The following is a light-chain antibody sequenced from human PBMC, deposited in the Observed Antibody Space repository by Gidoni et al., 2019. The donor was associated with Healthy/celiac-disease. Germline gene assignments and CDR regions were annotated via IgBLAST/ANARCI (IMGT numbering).Light chain of an antibody. Sequence: DIQLTQSPSSMSASAGDRVTITCRASPSISSLFSWYQQKPGKAPKLLIYAASSLHNGVPSRFSGSGSGTDFTLTISSLQPEDFATYYCQQRFSTPFTFGGGTKVEIK. CDR2: AAS. CDR1: PSISSL. J-gene: IGKJ4*01. V-gene: IGKV1-39*01. CDR3: QQRFSTPFT.